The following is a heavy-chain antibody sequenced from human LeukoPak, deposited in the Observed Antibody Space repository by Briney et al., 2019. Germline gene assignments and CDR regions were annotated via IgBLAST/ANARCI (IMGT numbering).Heavy chain of an antibody. J-gene: IGHJ6*04. D-gene: IGHD6-13*01. CDR3: ARDAPRGSSSSYLYYYGMDV. Sequence: VTSVKVSCKASGGTFSSYAISWVRQAPGQGLEWMGRIIPIFGTANYAQKFQGRVTITADKSTSTAYMELSSLRSEDTAMYYCARDAPRGSSSSYLYYYGMDVWGKGTTVTVSS. V-gene: IGHV1-69*06. CDR2: IIPIFGTA. CDR1: GGTFSSYA.